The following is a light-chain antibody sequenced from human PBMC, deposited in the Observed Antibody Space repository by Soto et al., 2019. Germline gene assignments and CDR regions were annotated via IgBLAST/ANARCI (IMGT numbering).Light chain of an antibody. J-gene: IGLJ1*01. CDR1: SSNIGNNY. CDR2: EDN. V-gene: IGLV1-51*02. Sequence: QSVLTQPPSVSAAPGQKVTISCSVTSSNIGNNYVSWYQHFPGTAPKLLIYEDNKRPSEIPDRFSGSKSGTSATLGITGLQTGDEADYYCGTWDNSLSIYVFATGTKLTVL. CDR3: GTWDNSLSIYV.